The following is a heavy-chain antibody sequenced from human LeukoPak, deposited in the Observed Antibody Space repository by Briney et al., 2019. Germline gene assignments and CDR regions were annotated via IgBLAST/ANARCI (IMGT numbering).Heavy chain of an antibody. CDR1: GYTFTSYD. D-gene: IGHD1-20*01. CDR3: ARGTNNWNDDDYFDY. J-gene: IGHJ4*02. V-gene: IGHV1-8*01. CDR2: MYPNSGNT. Sequence: ASVKVSCKASGYTFTSYDINWVRQAPGHGLEWMGWMYPNSGNTGYAQKFQGRVTMTRNTSISTAYMELSSLRSEDTAVYYCARGTNNWNDDDYFDYWGQGTLVTVSS.